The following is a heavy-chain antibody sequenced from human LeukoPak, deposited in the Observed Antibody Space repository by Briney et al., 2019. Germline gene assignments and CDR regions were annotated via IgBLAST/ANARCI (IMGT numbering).Heavy chain of an antibody. V-gene: IGHV3-48*03. Sequence: GGSLSLSCAASGCTSSNYWMSWVRQAPGKGLEWVSYIISSGSTIYYAASVKGRFTISRDNAKNSLYLQMNSLRAEDTAVYCCARDTAVVGVDNVDYWGKGTLVTVSS. D-gene: IGHD1-26*01. CDR1: GCTSSNYW. CDR2: IISSGSTI. J-gene: IGHJ4*02. CDR3: ARDTAVVGVDNVDY.